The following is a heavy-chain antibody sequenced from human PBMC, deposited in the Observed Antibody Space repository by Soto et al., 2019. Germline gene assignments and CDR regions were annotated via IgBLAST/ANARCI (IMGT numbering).Heavy chain of an antibody. CDR1: GGSISSGGYS. J-gene: IGHJ4*02. Sequence: QLQLQESGSGLVKPSQTLSLTCAVSGGSISSGGYSWSWIRQPPGKRLEWIGYIYHSGSTYYNPSLKSRVTISVVTSKNQFSLKLSSVTAADTAVYYCASVYCSGGSCYLDYWGQGTLVTVSS. CDR3: ASVYCSGGSCYLDY. V-gene: IGHV4-30-2*01. CDR2: IYHSGST. D-gene: IGHD2-15*01.